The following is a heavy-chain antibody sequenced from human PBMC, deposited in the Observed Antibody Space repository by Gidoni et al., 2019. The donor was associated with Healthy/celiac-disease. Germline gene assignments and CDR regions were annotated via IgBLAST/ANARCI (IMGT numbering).Heavy chain of an antibody. Sequence: QVQLVQSGAEVTKPGSSVKVSCKASGGTFSSYAISWVRQAPGQGLEWMGGIIPIFGTANYAQKFQGRVTITADESTSTAYMELSSLRSEDTAVYYCARESYCSGGSCSNWFDPWGQGTLVTVSS. CDR3: ARESYCSGGSCSNWFDP. J-gene: IGHJ5*02. V-gene: IGHV1-69*01. CDR2: IIPIFGTA. D-gene: IGHD2-15*01. CDR1: GGTFSSYA.